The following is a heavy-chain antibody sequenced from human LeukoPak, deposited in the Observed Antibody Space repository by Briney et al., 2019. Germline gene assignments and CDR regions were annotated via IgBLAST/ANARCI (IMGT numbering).Heavy chain of an antibody. D-gene: IGHD3-22*01. J-gene: IGHJ5*02. V-gene: IGHV4-39*07. Sequence: SETLPLTCTVSGVSISSSNSYWGWIRQPPGKGLEWIGSIYHSGSTYYNPSLKSRVTISIDMSKNQFSLNLLSVTAADTAVYYCARVNPDSSGYYYWFDPWGQGTLVAVSS. CDR1: GVSISSSNSY. CDR2: IYHSGST. CDR3: ARVNPDSSGYYYWFDP.